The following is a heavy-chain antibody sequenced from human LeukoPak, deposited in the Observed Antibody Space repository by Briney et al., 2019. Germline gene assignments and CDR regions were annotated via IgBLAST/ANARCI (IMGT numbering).Heavy chain of an antibody. J-gene: IGHJ6*02. CDR2: INTDGRST. V-gene: IGHV3-74*01. CDR1: GFTFSSYW. D-gene: IGHD1-14*01. Sequence: PGGSLRLSCAASGFTFSSYWMHWIRHAPGKGLVWVSRINTDGRSTTYADSVKGRLTISRDNAENTLYLQMNSLRVEGTAVYYCARGRYGMDVWGQGTTVTVSS. CDR3: ARGRYGMDV.